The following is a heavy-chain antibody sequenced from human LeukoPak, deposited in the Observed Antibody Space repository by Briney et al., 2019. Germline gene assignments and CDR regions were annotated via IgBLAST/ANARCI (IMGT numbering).Heavy chain of an antibody. CDR2: ISSSSSYI. D-gene: IGHD6-19*01. J-gene: IGHJ4*02. CDR1: GFTFSSYS. Sequence: GGSLRLSCAASGFTFSSYSMNWVRQAPGKGLEWVSSISSSSSYIYYADSVKGRFTISRDNAKNSLYLQMNGLRAEDTAVYYCARGVAVAGTNDYWGQGTLVTVSS. V-gene: IGHV3-21*01. CDR3: ARGVAVAGTNDY.